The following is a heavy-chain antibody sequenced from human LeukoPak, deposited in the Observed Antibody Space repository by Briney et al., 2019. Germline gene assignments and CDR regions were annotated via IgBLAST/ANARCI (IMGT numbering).Heavy chain of an antibody. V-gene: IGHV4-4*02. D-gene: IGHD5-12*01. CDR2: IYHSGST. J-gene: IGHJ6*02. Sequence: SETLSLTCAVSGGSITNNNWWSWVRQSPGKGLEWIGEIYHSGSTNYNPSLKSRVTMSVDKSKNQFSLSLTSVTAADTAVYYCASCEAPITPPPYGFDVWGQGTEVTVSS. CDR3: ASCEAPITPPPYGFDV. CDR1: GGSITNNNW.